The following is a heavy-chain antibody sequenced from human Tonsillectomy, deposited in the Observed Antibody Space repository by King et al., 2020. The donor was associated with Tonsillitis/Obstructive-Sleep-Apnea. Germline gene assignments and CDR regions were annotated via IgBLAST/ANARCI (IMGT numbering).Heavy chain of an antibody. Sequence: VQLVESGAEVKKPGASVKVSCKASGYTFTSYDINWVRQATGQGLEWMGWMNPNSGNTGYAQKFQGRVTMTRNTSISTAYRELSSLRCEDTAVYYCARFLDYYNSSGYYRNLFDPWGQGTLVTVSS. V-gene: IGHV1-8*01. CDR1: GYTFTSYD. J-gene: IGHJ5*02. CDR2: MNPNSGNT. CDR3: ARFLDYYNSSGYYRNLFDP. D-gene: IGHD3-22*01.